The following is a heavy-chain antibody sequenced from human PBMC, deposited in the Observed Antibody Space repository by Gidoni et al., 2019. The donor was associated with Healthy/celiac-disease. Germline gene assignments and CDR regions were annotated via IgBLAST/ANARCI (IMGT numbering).Heavy chain of an antibody. CDR3: ARDFLGYSGYLDY. Sequence: EVQLVESGGGLVQPGGSLRLSCAASGFTFSSYWMSWVRQAPGKGLEWVANIKQDGSEKYYLDSVKGRFTISRDNAKNSLYLQMNSLRAEDTAVYYCARDFLGYSGYLDYWGQGTLVTVSS. CDR1: GFTFSSYW. CDR2: IKQDGSEK. J-gene: IGHJ4*02. V-gene: IGHV3-7*01. D-gene: IGHD5-12*01.